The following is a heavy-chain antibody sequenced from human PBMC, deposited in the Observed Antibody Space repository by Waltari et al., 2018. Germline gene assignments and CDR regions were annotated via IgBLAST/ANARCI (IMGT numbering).Heavy chain of an antibody. D-gene: IGHD1-26*01. CDR1: GFAFGSYA. V-gene: IGHV3-30*01. J-gene: IGHJ6*03. CDR2: ISFDGIPE. Sequence: QVQVVASGGGVVQPGTSLRLSCAASGFAFGSYAMHWVRQAPGKRLELIAVISFDGIPEFYADSVDCRFTISRDNSRNPLHLQMNSRRADDTAVYYCAKGKVGVVGGYYYYYMDVWGKGTTVTVSS. CDR3: AKGKVGVVGGYYYYYMDV.